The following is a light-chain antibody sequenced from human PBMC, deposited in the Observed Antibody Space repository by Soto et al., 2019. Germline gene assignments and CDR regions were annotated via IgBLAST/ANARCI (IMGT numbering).Light chain of an antibody. Sequence: DIQMTQSPSTLSASVGDRVTITCRASQSISSWLAWYQQKPGKAPKLLIFDASSLESGVPSRFSGSGSGTEFTLTISSLQPDDFANYYCQQYNNWPPWTFGQGTKVDIK. CDR2: DAS. V-gene: IGKV1-5*01. CDR1: QSISSW. J-gene: IGKJ1*01. CDR3: QQYNNWPPWT.